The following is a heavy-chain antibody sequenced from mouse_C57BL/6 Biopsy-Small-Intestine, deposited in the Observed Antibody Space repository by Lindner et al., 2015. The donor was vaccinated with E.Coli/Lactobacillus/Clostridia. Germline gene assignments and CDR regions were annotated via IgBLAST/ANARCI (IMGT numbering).Heavy chain of an antibody. D-gene: IGHD4-1*02. J-gene: IGHJ2*01. V-gene: IGHV1-85*01. CDR1: GYTFTNYD. CDR2: IYPGNDNT. Sequence: SGPELAKPGASVKLSCRASGYTFTNYDINWVIQRPGQGLEWIGWIYPGNDNTQYNEKFRDKVTLTVDTSSNTAYLELHSLTSEDSAVYLCARWGLNWHFFDYWGQGTTLTVSS. CDR3: ARWGLNWHFFDY.